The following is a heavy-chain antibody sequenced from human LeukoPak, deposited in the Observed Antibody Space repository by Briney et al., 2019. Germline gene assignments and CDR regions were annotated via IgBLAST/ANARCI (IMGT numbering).Heavy chain of an antibody. CDR1: EFTFSSYW. Sequence: GESLRLSCAASEFTFSSYWMKWVRQAPGKGLEWVASIKEDGSDKYYVDSVKGRFSISRDNAKNSLFLQMNSLRTEDTAVYYCARGGHFNFDYWGQGTLVIVSS. J-gene: IGHJ4*02. D-gene: IGHD5-12*01. CDR2: IKEDGSDK. V-gene: IGHV3-7*01. CDR3: ARGGHFNFDY.